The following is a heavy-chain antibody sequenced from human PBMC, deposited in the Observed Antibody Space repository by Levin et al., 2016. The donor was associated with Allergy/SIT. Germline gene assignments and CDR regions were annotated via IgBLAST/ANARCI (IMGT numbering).Heavy chain of an antibody. J-gene: IGHJ5*02. CDR3: ATNSRFLDLFEDSTGSYHQETYNWFDP. CDR2: FDPEAGET. CDR1: GDSLTEVS. V-gene: IGHV1-24*01. D-gene: IGHD3/OR15-3a*01. Sequence: ASVKVSCKVSGDSLTEVSLHWVRQAPGKGFEWMGGFDPEAGETVSAQKFQGRFTMTADTSTDTAYMELSSLRADDTAVYYCATNSRFLDLFEDSTGSYHQETYNWFDPWGQGTLVIVPS.